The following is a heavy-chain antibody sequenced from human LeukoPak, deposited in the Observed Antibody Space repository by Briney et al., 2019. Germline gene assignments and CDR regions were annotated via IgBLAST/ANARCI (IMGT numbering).Heavy chain of an antibody. Sequence: AGGSLRLSCTISGFTFSSYWMHWVRQAPGKGLVWVSRINLEGSSTNYADSVKGRFTISRDNAKNTLYLQMNSLRAEDTAVYYCGRGFSIVPAGIPDYWGLGTLVTVSS. CDR3: GRGFSIVPAGIPDY. V-gene: IGHV3-74*01. J-gene: IGHJ4*02. CDR1: GFTFSSYW. CDR2: INLEGSST. D-gene: IGHD2-2*02.